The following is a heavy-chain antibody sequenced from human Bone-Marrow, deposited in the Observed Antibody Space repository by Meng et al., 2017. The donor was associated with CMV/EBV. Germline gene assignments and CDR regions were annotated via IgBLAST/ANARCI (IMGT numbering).Heavy chain of an antibody. J-gene: IGHJ6*02. CDR1: GGSFSGYY. CDR3: ARVRIAAALARGYGMDV. V-gene: IGHV4-34*01. D-gene: IGHD6-6*01. CDR2: INHSGST. Sequence: SETLSLTCAVYGGSFSGYYWSWIRQPPGKGLEWIGEINHSGSTNYNPSLKSRVTISVDTSKNQFSLKLSPVTAADTAVYYCARVRIAAALARGYGMDVWGQGTTVTVSS.